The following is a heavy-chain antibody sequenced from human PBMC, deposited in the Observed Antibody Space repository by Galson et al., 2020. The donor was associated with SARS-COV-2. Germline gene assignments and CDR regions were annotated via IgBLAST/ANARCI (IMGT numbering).Heavy chain of an antibody. CDR2: IYYSGST. Sequence: SETLSLTCTVSGGSISSSSSYWGWVRQPPGKGLEWIGSIYYSGSTYYNPSLRSRVTIAVDTSKNQISLKLSSVTATDTAVYYCTRGISTARATGFWGQGTLVTVSS. J-gene: IGHJ4*02. V-gene: IGHV4-39*01. CDR1: GGSISSSSSY. D-gene: IGHD5-18*01. CDR3: TRGISTARATGF.